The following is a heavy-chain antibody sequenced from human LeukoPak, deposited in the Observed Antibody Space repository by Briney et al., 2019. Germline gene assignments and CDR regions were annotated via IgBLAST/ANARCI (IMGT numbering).Heavy chain of an antibody. V-gene: IGHV5-51*01. CDR2: VYPSNSET. J-gene: IGHJ4*02. CDR3: ARHRYSGSDTQGFDS. Sequence: GESLKLSCKGSGYRFTEYGIAWVRQMPGKGLEWMGIVYPSNSETRYSPSFQGQVTISADTSISTAYLQWSSLEASDTAMYFCARHRYSGSDTQGFDSWGQGTLVTVSS. CDR1: GYRFTEYG. D-gene: IGHD5-12*01.